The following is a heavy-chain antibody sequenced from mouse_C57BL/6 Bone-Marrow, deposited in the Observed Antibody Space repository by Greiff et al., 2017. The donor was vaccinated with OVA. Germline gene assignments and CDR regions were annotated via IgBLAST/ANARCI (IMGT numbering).Heavy chain of an antibody. D-gene: IGHD2-5*01. CDR3: ARTYYSNYGAMDH. CDR2: IDPSDSET. J-gene: IGHJ4*01. Sequence: QVQLKQPGAELVRPGSSVKLSCKASGYTFTSYWMHWVKQRPIQGLEWIGNIDPSDSETHYNQKFKDKATLTVDKSSSTAYMQLSSLTSEDSAVYYCARTYYSNYGAMDHWGQGTSVTVSS. V-gene: IGHV1-52*01. CDR1: GYTFTSYW.